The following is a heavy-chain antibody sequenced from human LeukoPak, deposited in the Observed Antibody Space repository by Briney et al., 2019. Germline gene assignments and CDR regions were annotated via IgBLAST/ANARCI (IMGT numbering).Heavy chain of an antibody. CDR2: INHSGST. CDR3: ARGRGGSSWYLNWFDP. J-gene: IGHJ5*02. CDR1: GGTFSGYY. Sequence: PSETLSLTCAVDGGTFSGYYWSWIRQPPGKGLEWIGEINHSGSTNYNPSLKSRVTISVDTSKNQFSLKLSSVTAADTAVYYCARGRGGSSWYLNWFDPWGQGTLVTVSS. V-gene: IGHV4-34*01. D-gene: IGHD6-13*01.